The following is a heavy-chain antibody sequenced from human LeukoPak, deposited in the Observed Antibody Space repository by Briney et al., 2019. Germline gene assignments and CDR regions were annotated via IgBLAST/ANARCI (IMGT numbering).Heavy chain of an antibody. J-gene: IGHJ4*02. CDR2: IYHSGST. CDR3: ARRRYGDYDY. Sequence: SQTLSLTCAVSGGSISSGGYSWSWIRQPPGKGLEWIGYIYHSGSTYYNPSLKSRVTISVDRSKNQFSLKLSSVTAADTAVYYCARRRYGDYDYWGQGTLVTVSS. CDR1: GGSISSGGYS. D-gene: IGHD4-17*01. V-gene: IGHV4-30-2*01.